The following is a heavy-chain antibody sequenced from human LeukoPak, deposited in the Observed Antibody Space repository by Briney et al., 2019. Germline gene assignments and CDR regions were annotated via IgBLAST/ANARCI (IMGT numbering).Heavy chain of an antibody. V-gene: IGHV3-23*01. CDR1: GFTFSSYA. CDR2: ISGSGGST. D-gene: IGHD3-22*01. J-gene: IGHJ4*02. CDR3: AKDAHYYDSSGYGSYYFDY. Sequence: GGSLRLSCAASGFTFSSYAMSWVRQAPGKGLEWVSAISGSGGSTYYADSVKGRFTISRGNSKNTLYLQMNSLRAEDTAVYYCAKDAHYYDSSGYGSYYFDYWGQGTLVTVSS.